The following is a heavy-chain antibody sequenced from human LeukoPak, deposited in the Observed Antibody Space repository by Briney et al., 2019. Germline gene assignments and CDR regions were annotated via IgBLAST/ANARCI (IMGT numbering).Heavy chain of an antibody. CDR3: ARGGIVGATSPDY. V-gene: IGHV3-33*01. Sequence: GGSLRLSCAASGFTFSCYGMHWVRQAPGKGLEWVAVIWYDESNKYYADSVKGRFTISRDNSKNTLYLQMNSLRAEDTALYYCARGGIVGATSPDYWGQGTLVTVSS. D-gene: IGHD1-26*01. J-gene: IGHJ4*02. CDR1: GFTFSCYG. CDR2: IWYDESNK.